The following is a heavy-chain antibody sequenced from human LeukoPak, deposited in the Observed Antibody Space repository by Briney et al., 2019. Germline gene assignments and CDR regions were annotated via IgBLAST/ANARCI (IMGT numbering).Heavy chain of an antibody. V-gene: IGHV3-30*02. D-gene: IGHD3-22*01. J-gene: IGHJ4*02. Sequence: PGGSLRLSCAASGFTFSSYGMHWVRQAPGKGLEWVAFIRYDGSNKYYADSVKGRFTISRDNSKNTLYLQMNSLRAEDTAVYYCAKDLSYYDSSGYYYLDYWGQGTLVTVSS. CDR2: IRYDGSNK. CDR3: AKDLSYYDSSGYYYLDY. CDR1: GFTFSSYG.